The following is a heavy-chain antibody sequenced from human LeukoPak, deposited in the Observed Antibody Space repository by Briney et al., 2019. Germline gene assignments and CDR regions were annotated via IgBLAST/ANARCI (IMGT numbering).Heavy chain of an antibody. CDR2: INHNGNVN. CDR1: GFTFSSYW. D-gene: IGHD3-16*01. V-gene: IGHV3-7*03. Sequence: PGGSLRLSCAASGFTFSSYWMNWARQAPGKGLEWVASINHNGNVNYCVDSVKGRFTIPRDNAKNSLYLQMSNLRAEDTAMYFCARGGGLDVWGQGATVTVSS. CDR3: ARGGGLDV. J-gene: IGHJ6*02.